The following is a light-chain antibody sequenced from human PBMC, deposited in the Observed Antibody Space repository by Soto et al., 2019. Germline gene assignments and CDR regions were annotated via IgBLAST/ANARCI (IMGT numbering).Light chain of an antibody. J-gene: IGKJ1*01. V-gene: IGKV1-5*03. CDR1: QDIAIY. CDR3: QHYNSYSEA. CDR2: KAS. Sequence: IQLTQSPSSLSASVGDKVTITCRASQDIAIYLSWYQQKPGKAPKLLIYKASTLKSGVPSRFSGSGSGTEFTLTISSLQPDDFATYYFQHYNSYSEAFGQGTRWIS.